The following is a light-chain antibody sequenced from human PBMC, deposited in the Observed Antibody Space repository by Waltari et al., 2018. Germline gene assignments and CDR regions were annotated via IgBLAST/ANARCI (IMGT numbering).Light chain of an antibody. CDR1: SRDLGGYDF. CDR2: EVS. Sequence: QSALTQPPSASGSPGQSVTISRTGTSRDLGGYDFVSWYQPPPGKAPQLMIYEVSERPSGVPDRFSGSKSGNTASLTVSGLQAEDEADYYCSSYADNRRVAFGGGTKLTVL. V-gene: IGLV2-8*01. J-gene: IGLJ2*01. CDR3: SSYADNRRVA.